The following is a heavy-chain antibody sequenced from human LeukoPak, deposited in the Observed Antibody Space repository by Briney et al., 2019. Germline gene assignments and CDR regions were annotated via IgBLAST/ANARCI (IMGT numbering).Heavy chain of an antibody. CDR2: IYYSGST. Sequence: SETLSLTCTVSGGSISSYYWSWIRQPPGKGLEWIGYIYYSGSTNYNPSLKSRVTISVDTSKNQFSLKLSSVTAADTAVYYCARTDYGPRWLDPWGQGTLVTVSS. CDR1: GGSISSYY. V-gene: IGHV4-59*01. CDR3: ARTDYGPRWLDP. D-gene: IGHD4-17*01. J-gene: IGHJ5*02.